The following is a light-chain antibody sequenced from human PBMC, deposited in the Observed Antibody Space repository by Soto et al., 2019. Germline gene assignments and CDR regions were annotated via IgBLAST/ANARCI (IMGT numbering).Light chain of an antibody. CDR2: VAS. V-gene: IGKV1-9*01. J-gene: IGKJ2*01. Sequence: DIQLTQSPSFLSASVGDRVTITCRASQGMSTYLAWYQLKSGKAPKLLIYVASTLQSGFHSRFSGSGSGTEFTVTISSLQAEDLAAYYCQQLYSYPYTFGQGTKLYI. CDR3: QQLYSYPYT. CDR1: QGMSTY.